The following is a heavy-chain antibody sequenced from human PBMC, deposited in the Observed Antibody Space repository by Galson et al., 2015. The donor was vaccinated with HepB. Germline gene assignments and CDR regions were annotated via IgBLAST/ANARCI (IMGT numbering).Heavy chain of an antibody. V-gene: IGHV4-34*01. Sequence: SLTCAVYGGSFSIYYWSWNRQSPGKGLEWIGEVNHRGSTNYNPSLKSRVSMSIDTSKNQFSLRLKSVTAADTAVYYCARERFYYDSIPYPYALDNWGQGTMVTVSS. J-gene: IGHJ3*02. D-gene: IGHD3-22*01. CDR2: VNHRGST. CDR1: GGSFSIYY. CDR3: ARERFYYDSIPYPYALDN.